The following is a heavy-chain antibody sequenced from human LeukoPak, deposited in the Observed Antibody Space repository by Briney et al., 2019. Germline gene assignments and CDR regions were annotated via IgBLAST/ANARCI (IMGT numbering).Heavy chain of an antibody. V-gene: IGHV3-23*01. J-gene: IGHJ5*02. Sequence: PGGSLRLSCVVSGFSVSNSGMSWVRQAPGKGLDWISAISVDGKTAYCADSVKGRFIISRDNSKNTLYLQLSGLRAEDTAVYYCAQGYLSGWYPSWGQGSMVSVS. CDR2: ISVDGKTA. D-gene: IGHD6-19*01. CDR3: AQGYLSGWYPS. CDR1: GFSVSNSG.